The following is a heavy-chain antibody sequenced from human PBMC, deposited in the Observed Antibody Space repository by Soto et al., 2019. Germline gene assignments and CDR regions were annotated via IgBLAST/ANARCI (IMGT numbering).Heavy chain of an antibody. CDR3: ARVIVSGYYYFDY. CDR2: IYSGGST. D-gene: IGHD3-3*01. V-gene: IGHV3-66*01. Sequence: PGGSLRLSCAASGFTVSSNYMSWVRQAPGKGLEWVSVIYSGGSTYYADSVKGRFTISRDNSKNTLYLQMNSLRAEDTAVYYCARVIVSGYYYFDYWGQGTLVTVS. J-gene: IGHJ4*02. CDR1: GFTVSSNY.